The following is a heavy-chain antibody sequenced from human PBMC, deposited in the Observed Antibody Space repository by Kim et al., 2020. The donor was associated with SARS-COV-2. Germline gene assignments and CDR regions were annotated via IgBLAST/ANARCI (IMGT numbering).Heavy chain of an antibody. J-gene: IGHJ4*02. D-gene: IGHD3-22*01. V-gene: IGHV3-7*01. Sequence: GGSLRLSCAASGFTFSSYWMSWVRQAPGKGLEWVANIKQDGSEKYYVDSVKGRFTISRDNAKNSLYLQMNSLRAEDTAVYYCARDWSSGYEIRFDYWGQGTLVTVSS. CDR2: IKQDGSEK. CDR1: GFTFSSYW. CDR3: ARDWSSGYEIRFDY.